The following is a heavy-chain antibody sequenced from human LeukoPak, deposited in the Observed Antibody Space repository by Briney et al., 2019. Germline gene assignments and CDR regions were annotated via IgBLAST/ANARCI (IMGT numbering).Heavy chain of an antibody. Sequence: SETLSLTCAVYGGSFSGYYWSWIRQPPGKGLEWIGEINHSGSTNYNPSLKSRVTISVDTSKNQFSLKLSSVTAADTAVYYCAGRYIRDLKYFDYWGQGTLSPSPQ. J-gene: IGHJ4*02. D-gene: IGHD3-9*01. V-gene: IGHV4-34*01. CDR1: GGSFSGYY. CDR3: AGRYIRDLKYFDY. CDR2: INHSGST.